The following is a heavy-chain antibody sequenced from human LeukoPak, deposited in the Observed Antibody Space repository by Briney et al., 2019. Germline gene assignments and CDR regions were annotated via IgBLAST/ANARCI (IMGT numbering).Heavy chain of an antibody. V-gene: IGHV4-39*01. CDR3: ARGVLRPNWFDP. CDR1: GGSISSSSYY. Sequence: SETLSLTCTVSGGSISSSSYYWGWIRQPPGKGLVWIGSIYYSGSTYYNPSLKSRVTISVDTSKNQFSLRLSSVTATDTAVYYCARGVLRPNWFDPWGQGTLVTVSS. CDR2: IYYSGST. D-gene: IGHD3-3*01. J-gene: IGHJ5*02.